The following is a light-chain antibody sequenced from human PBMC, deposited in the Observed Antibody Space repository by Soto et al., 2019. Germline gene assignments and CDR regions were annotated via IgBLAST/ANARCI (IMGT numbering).Light chain of an antibody. Sequence: QSALTQPASVSGSPGQSITISCTGTSSDVGGYNYVSWYQHHPGKAPKLLIYDVNNRHSGVSDRFSGSKSGNTASLTISGLQTEDEADYYCSSYTSIITVVFGGWTKLTVL. CDR1: SSDVGGYNY. V-gene: IGLV2-14*01. J-gene: IGLJ2*01. CDR2: DVN. CDR3: SSYTSIITVV.